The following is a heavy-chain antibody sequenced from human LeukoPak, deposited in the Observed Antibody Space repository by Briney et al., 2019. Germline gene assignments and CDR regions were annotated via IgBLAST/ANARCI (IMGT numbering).Heavy chain of an antibody. J-gene: IGHJ4*02. CDR3: ARDDFTPHDSSGYYSTVFDY. Sequence: SETLSLTCTVSGYSISSGYYWGWIRQPPGKGLEWIGSIYHSGSTYYNPSLKSRVTISVDTSKNQFSLKLSSVTAADTAVYYCARDDFTPHDSSGYYSTVFDYWGQGTLVTVSS. CDR1: GYSISSGYY. CDR2: IYHSGST. V-gene: IGHV4-38-2*02. D-gene: IGHD3-22*01.